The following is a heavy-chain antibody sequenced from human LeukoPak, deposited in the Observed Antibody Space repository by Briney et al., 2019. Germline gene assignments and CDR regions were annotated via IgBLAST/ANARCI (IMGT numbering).Heavy chain of an antibody. D-gene: IGHD3-16*01. V-gene: IGHV1-69-2*01. CDR2: LDPEDGET. Sequence: GATVKISCKASGYTFIDYYIHWVQQAPGKGLEWMGRLDPEDGETIYSEKFHGRVTIIADTSTDTAYMELSSLRSEDTAVYYCATLGGVSPRAQDHYYYYMDVRGKGTTATVSS. CDR3: ATLGGVSPRAQDHYYYYMDV. J-gene: IGHJ6*03. CDR1: GYTFIDYY.